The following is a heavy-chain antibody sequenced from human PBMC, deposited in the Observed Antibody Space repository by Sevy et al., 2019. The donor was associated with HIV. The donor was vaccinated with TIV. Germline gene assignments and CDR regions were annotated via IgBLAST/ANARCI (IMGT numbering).Heavy chain of an antibody. CDR1: GFTFSSHW. Sequence: GGSLRLSCAASGFTFSSHWMNWVRQAPGKGLEWVANINQGESQKFYVASVKGRFTISRDNAKNSLYLQMNSLRAEDPAVYYCARDPDPIPGVSFDIWGQGTMVTVSS. J-gene: IGHJ3*02. CDR2: INQGESQK. CDR3: ARDPDPIPGVSFDI. D-gene: IGHD7-27*01. V-gene: IGHV3-7*01.